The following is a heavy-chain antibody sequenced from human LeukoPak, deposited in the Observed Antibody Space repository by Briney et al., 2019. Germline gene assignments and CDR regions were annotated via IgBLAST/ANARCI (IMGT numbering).Heavy chain of an antibody. Sequence: SAEVFCKASGGSFSSYTISWVRQAPGQGLEWMGRIIPILGIANYAQKFQGRVTITADKSTSTAYMELSSLRSEDTAVYYCARDGNSSGWYADYWGQGTLVTVSS. D-gene: IGHD6-19*01. CDR3: ARDGNSSGWYADY. CDR2: IIPILGIA. CDR1: GGSFSSYT. V-gene: IGHV1-69*04. J-gene: IGHJ4*02.